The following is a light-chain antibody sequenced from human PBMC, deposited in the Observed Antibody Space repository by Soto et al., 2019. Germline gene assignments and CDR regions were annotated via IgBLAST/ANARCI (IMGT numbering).Light chain of an antibody. Sequence: AIQLTQSPSSLSASVGDRVTITCRASQDITSALAWYQQKPGKAPNLLIYAASSLKSGVPSRFSGSGSGTDFTLTISSLQPEDFATYHCQQFNSYVITFGQGTRLETK. CDR1: QDITSA. CDR3: QQFNSYVIT. J-gene: IGKJ5*01. CDR2: AAS. V-gene: IGKV1-13*02.